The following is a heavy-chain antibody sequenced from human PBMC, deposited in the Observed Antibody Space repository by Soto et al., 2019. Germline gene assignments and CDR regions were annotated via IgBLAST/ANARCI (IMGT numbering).Heavy chain of an antibody. Sequence: GGSLRLSCAASGFTFSSYAMTWVRQAPGKGLDWVSVISDSDNATYYADSVKGRFTISRDNSKNTLYLQFNSLRAEDTAVYYCAKGVSSSAWSASDNWGQGTLVTVSS. CDR1: GFTFSSYA. CDR3: AKGVSSSAWSASDN. J-gene: IGHJ4*02. V-gene: IGHV3-23*01. D-gene: IGHD6-19*01. CDR2: ISDSDNAT.